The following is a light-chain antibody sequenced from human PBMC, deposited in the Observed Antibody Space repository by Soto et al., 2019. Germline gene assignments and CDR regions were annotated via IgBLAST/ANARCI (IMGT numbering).Light chain of an antibody. CDR1: QSISSW. CDR3: QQYNSYSRT. Sequence: DIHMTQSPSTLSASVGDRVTITCRASQSISSWLAWYQQKPGKAPKVLIYKASGLQSGVPSRFSGSGSGTEFTLTLSSLQPDDFATYYCQQYNSYSRTFGQGTKLEIK. J-gene: IGKJ2*01. V-gene: IGKV1-5*03. CDR2: KAS.